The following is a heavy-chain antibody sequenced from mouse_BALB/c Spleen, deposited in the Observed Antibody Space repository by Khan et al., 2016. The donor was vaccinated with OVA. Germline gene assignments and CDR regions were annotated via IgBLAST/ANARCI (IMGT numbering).Heavy chain of an antibody. CDR1: GYTFSSYW. Sequence: VQLQESGAELMKPGASVKISCKATGYTFSSYWIEWVKQRPGHGLEWIGEILPGSGSNNYNEKFKGKATFTADTSANTAYMQLSSLTSEDSAVYYCASGNYSDSSSWFGYWGQGTLVTVST. CDR2: ILPGSGSN. J-gene: IGHJ3*01. V-gene: IGHV1-9*01. D-gene: IGHD1-1*01. CDR3: ASGNYSDSSSWFGY.